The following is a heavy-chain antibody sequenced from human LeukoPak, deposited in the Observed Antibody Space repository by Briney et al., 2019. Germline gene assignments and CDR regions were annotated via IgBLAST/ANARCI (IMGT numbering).Heavy chain of an antibody. CDR1: GFTFSNYA. Sequence: GGSLRLSCAASGFTFSNYAMSWVRQAPGKGLEWVSSISGTGGSTYYADSVKGRFTISRDNSNNTLFLQMNSPRAEDTAVYYCARAGHCTNGICYTADFDYWGQGSLVTVSS. D-gene: IGHD2-8*01. CDR3: ARAGHCTNGICYTADFDY. J-gene: IGHJ4*02. V-gene: IGHV3-23*01. CDR2: ISGTGGST.